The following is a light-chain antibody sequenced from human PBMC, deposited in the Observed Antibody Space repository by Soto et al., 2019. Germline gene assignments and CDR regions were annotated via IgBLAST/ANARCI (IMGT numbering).Light chain of an antibody. J-gene: IGKJ1*01. CDR2: GAS. Sequence: EVVLTQSPGTLSLSPGERATLSCRASQSVSSNYLAWYQQRPGQAPRPLIYGASSRATGIPDRFSGSGSGTDFTLTISRLEPEDSAVYFCQHYSSQTFGQGTKVDIK. CDR3: QHYSSQT. V-gene: IGKV3-20*01. CDR1: QSVSSNY.